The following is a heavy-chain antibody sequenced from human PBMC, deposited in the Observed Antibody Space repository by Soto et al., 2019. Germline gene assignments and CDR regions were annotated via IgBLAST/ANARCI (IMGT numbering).Heavy chain of an antibody. Sequence: QITLKESGPTLVKPTQTLTLTCTFSGFSLSTSGVGVGWIRQPPGKALEWLALIYWNDDKHYRPTLKMRLTITMATSHNQVVLTMTTMDPVDTATYYCAHRNVDIVATIQFDYWGQGTLVTVSS. CDR1: GFSLSTSGVG. D-gene: IGHD5-12*01. CDR2: IYWNDDK. J-gene: IGHJ4*02. V-gene: IGHV2-5*01. CDR3: AHRNVDIVATIQFDY.